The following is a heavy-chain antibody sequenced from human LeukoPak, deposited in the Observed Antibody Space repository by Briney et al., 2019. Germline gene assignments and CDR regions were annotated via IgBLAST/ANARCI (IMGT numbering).Heavy chain of an antibody. D-gene: IGHD5-12*01. J-gene: IGHJ4*02. CDR2: INQDGSEK. Sequence: GGSLRLSCADSRLTFSNFWMKWVRQAPGKGLEWVAKINQDGSEKYYVDSVKGRFTISRDNANNSLYLQMNNLRGEDTAVYYCARGHYYYFDWGQGTLVTVSS. V-gene: IGHV3-7*01. CDR3: ARGHYYYFD. CDR1: RLTFSNFW.